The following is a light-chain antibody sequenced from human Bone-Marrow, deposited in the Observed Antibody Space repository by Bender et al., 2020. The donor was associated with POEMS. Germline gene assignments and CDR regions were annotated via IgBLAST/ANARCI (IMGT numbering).Light chain of an antibody. Sequence: QSVLTQPPSVSEAPRQRVTISCSGSRSNTGNNAVSWYQQVPGKAPKLLIYYDDLLPSGVSDRFSGSKSGTSASLAISGLQSEDEADYYCAAWDDSLNGPVFGGGTKLTVL. J-gene: IGLJ3*02. CDR3: AAWDDSLNGPV. V-gene: IGLV1-36*01. CDR2: YDD. CDR1: RSNTGNNA.